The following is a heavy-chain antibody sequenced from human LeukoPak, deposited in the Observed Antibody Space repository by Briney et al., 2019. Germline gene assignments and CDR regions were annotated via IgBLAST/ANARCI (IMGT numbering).Heavy chain of an antibody. J-gene: IGHJ3*02. CDR1: GFTVSSNY. CDR2: IYSGGST. V-gene: IGHV3-53*01. D-gene: IGHD3-22*01. Sequence: GGSLRLSCAASGFTVSSNYMSWVRQAPGKGLEWVSVIYSGGSTYYADSVKGRFTISRDNSKNTLYLQMNSLRAEDTAVYYCARGLYDSSGYSGNDAFDIWGQGTMVTVSS. CDR3: ARGLYDSSGYSGNDAFDI.